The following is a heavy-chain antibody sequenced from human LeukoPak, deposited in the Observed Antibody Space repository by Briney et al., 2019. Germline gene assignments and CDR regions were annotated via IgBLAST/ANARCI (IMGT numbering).Heavy chain of an antibody. J-gene: IGHJ4*02. V-gene: IGHV1-46*01. CDR1: GYTFTSYY. D-gene: IGHD3-22*01. CDR2: INPSGGST. Sequence: RASVTVSCKASGYTFTSYYMHWVRQAPGQGLEWMGIINPSGGSTSYAQKFQGRVTMTRDTSTSTVYMELSSLRSEDTAVYYCARVGDSSGYYSYFDYWGQGTLVTVSS. CDR3: ARVGDSSGYYSYFDY.